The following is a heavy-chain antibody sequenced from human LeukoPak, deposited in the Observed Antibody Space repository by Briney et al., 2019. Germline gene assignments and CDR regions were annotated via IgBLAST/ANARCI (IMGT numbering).Heavy chain of an antibody. Sequence: GSLRLSCAASGLTVSSSYMSWIRQPPGKGLEWIGYIYYSGSTNYNPSLKSRVTISVDTSKNQFSLKLSSVTAADTAVYYCARGHYYDILTGYYSIDAFDIWGQGTMVTVSS. CDR1: GLTVSSSY. CDR3: ARGHYYDILTGYYSIDAFDI. J-gene: IGHJ3*02. D-gene: IGHD3-9*01. V-gene: IGHV4-59*02. CDR2: IYYSGST.